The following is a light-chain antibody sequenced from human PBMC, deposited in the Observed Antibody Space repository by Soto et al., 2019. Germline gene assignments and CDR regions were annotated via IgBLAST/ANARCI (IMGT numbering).Light chain of an antibody. Sequence: SYELTQPPSVSVSPGQTARITCSGDALPKQDAYWYQQKPGQAPELVIYKGSERPSGIPERFSGSSSGTTVTLTISGVQAEDEADYYCQSADTSGTSGVFGGGTKLTVL. J-gene: IGLJ3*02. CDR2: KGS. CDR1: ALPKQD. V-gene: IGLV3-25*03. CDR3: QSADTSGTSGV.